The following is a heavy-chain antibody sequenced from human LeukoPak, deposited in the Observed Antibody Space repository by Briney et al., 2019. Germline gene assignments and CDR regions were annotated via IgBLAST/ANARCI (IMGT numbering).Heavy chain of an antibody. CDR3: ARESWGGYYYDSSDDDAFDI. J-gene: IGHJ3*02. D-gene: IGHD3-22*01. V-gene: IGHV1-8*03. Sequence: GASVKVSCKASGYTFTSYDINWVRQATGQGPEWMGWMNPNSGNTGYAQKFQGRVTITRNTSISTAYMELSSLRSEDTAVYYCARESWGGYYYDSSDDDAFDIWGQGTMVTVSS. CDR2: MNPNSGNT. CDR1: GYTFTSYD.